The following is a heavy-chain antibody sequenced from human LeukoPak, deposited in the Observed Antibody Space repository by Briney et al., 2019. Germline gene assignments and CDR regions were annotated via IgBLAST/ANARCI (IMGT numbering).Heavy chain of an antibody. Sequence: SETLSLTCTVSGGSISSSSYYWDWIRQAPGKGLEWIGTIYYSGTTYYNPCLRSRVTISVDTSRNQFSLKLSSVTATDTAVYYCARMIGDDAFDIWGQGTMVTVSS. J-gene: IGHJ3*02. CDR2: IYYSGTT. CDR1: GGSISSSSYY. V-gene: IGHV4-39*01. D-gene: IGHD3-22*01. CDR3: ARMIGDDAFDI.